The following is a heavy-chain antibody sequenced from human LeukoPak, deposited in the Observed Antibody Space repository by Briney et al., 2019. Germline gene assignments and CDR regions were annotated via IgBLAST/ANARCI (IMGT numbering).Heavy chain of an antibody. CDR3: AKGSYYDSSGSFYFDY. V-gene: IGHV3-23*01. Sequence: GGSLRLSCVASGFTFSSYAMSWVRQAPGKGLEWVSTLSGTGGSTYYADSVKGRFTISRDNSKNTLYLQVSSLRAEDTAVYYCAKGSYYDSSGSFYFDYWGQGTLVTVSS. D-gene: IGHD3-22*01. CDR1: GFTFSSYA. CDR2: LSGTGGST. J-gene: IGHJ4*02.